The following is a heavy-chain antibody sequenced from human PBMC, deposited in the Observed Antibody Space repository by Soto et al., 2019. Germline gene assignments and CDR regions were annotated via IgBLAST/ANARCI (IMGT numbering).Heavy chain of an antibody. J-gene: IGHJ2*01. CDR1: GGSIISSTW. CDR2: IYHSGST. Sequence: QVQLQESGPRLVKPSGTLSLTCAVSGGSIISSTWWTWVRQPPGKGLEWIGQIYHSGSTNYNPSLTIRVIISVDKSKNQFSLNFTSVTAADTAVYYCARGGTGSYGRNAWYFDLWGRGTLVTVSS. D-gene: IGHD3-10*01. V-gene: IGHV4-4*02. CDR3: ARGGTGSYGRNAWYFDL.